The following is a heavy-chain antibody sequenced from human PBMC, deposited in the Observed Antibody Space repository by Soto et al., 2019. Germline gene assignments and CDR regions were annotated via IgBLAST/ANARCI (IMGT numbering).Heavy chain of an antibody. D-gene: IGHD2-21*02. V-gene: IGHV3-23*01. CDR1: GFTFSSYA. CDR2: ISGSGGST. Sequence: GPLRLSCAASGFTFSSYAMSWVRQAPGKGLEWVSAISGSGGSTYYADSVKGRFTISRDNSKNTLYLQMNSLRAEDTAVYYCAKDRVVVTATAFDYWGQGTLVTVSS. CDR3: AKDRVVVTATAFDY. J-gene: IGHJ4*02.